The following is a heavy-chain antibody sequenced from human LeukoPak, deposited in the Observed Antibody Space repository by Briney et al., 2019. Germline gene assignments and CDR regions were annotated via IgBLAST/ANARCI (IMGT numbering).Heavy chain of an antibody. D-gene: IGHD3-22*01. J-gene: IGHJ4*02. CDR1: GFTFSSYW. CDR2: INSDGSST. Sequence: GGSLRLSCAASGFTFSSYWMHWVRQAPGKGLVWVSRINSDGSSTSYADSVKGRFTISRDNAKNTLYLQMNSLRAEDTAVYYCASDRYYYDSSGYYGFDYWGQGTLVTVSS. CDR3: ASDRYYYDSSGYYGFDY. V-gene: IGHV3-74*01.